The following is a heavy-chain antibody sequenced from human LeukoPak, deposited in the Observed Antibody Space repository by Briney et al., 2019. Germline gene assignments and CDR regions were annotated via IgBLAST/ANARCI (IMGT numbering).Heavy chain of an antibody. V-gene: IGHV4-4*02. Sequence: SETLSLTCAVSGGSISSSNWWTWVRQPPGKGLEWIGEIYYSGNTNYNPSLKSRVAISLYTSKNQFSLKLSSVTAADTAVYYCARSMVREVILSARRANWFDPWGQGTLVTVSS. J-gene: IGHJ5*02. CDR2: IYYSGNT. D-gene: IGHD3-10*01. CDR1: GGSISSSNW. CDR3: ARSMVREVILSARRANWFDP.